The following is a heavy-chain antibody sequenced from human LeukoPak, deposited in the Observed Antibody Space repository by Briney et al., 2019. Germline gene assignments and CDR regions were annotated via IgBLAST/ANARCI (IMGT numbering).Heavy chain of an antibody. CDR1: GFTFSGYA. J-gene: IGHJ4*02. D-gene: IGHD6-19*01. CDR2: ISGSGGST. V-gene: IGHV3-23*01. CDR3: AKVRGYSSGWYYFDY. Sequence: GGSLRLSCAASGFTFSGYAMSWVRQAPGKGLEWVSAISGSGGSTYYADSVKGRFTISRDNSKNTLYLQMNSLRAEDTAVYYCAKVRGYSSGWYYFDYWGQGTLVTVSS.